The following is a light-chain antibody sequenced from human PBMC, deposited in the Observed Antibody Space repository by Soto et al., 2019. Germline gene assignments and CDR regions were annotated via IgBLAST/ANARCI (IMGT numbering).Light chain of an antibody. CDR1: QSISSW. CDR2: DAS. V-gene: IGKV1-5*01. J-gene: IGKJ4*01. Sequence: DIQMTQSPSTLSASVGDRVTITCRASQSISSWLAWYQQKPGKAPKLLIYDASSLESGVPSRFSGSGSGTEFILTISSLQPDDFATYYCQQYNSYLLTFGGGNKVEIK. CDR3: QQYNSYLLT.